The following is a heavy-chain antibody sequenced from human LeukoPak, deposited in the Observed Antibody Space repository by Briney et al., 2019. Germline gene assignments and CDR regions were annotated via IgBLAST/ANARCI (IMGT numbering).Heavy chain of an antibody. Sequence: QPGGSLRLSCAASGFTFSSYAMSWVRQAPGKGLEWVSAISGSGGSTYYADSVKGRFTISRDNSKNTLYLQMNSLRAEGTAVYYCAKMDRQYYDFWSPPKNWGQGTLVTVSS. D-gene: IGHD3-3*01. J-gene: IGHJ4*02. CDR2: ISGSGGST. CDR1: GFTFSSYA. CDR3: AKMDRQYYDFWSPPKN. V-gene: IGHV3-23*01.